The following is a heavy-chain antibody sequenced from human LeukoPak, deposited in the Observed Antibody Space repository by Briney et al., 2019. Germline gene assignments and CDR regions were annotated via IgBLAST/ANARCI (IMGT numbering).Heavy chain of an antibody. CDR2: IYTTGST. V-gene: IGHV4-4*09. J-gene: IGHJ6*03. CDR3: ARCAGYCSGGSCYSGDYYYYMDV. D-gene: IGHD2-15*01. Sequence: SETLSLTCTVSGSSIGTYSWSWIRQPPGKGLEWVGYIYTTGSTHYNPSLKSRVTISVDTSKNQFSLKLSSVTAADTAVYYCARCAGYCSGGSCYSGDYYYYMDVWGKGTTVIVSS. CDR1: GSSIGTYS.